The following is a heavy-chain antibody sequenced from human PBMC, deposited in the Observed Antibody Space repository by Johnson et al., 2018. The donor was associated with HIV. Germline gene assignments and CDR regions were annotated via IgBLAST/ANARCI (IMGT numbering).Heavy chain of an antibody. V-gene: IGHV3-72*01. CDR3: ARGGYYDILTGYYALAAFDI. J-gene: IGHJ3*02. Sequence: VQLVESGGGLVQPRGSLRLSCAASGFNFSDHYMDCVRQAPGKGLEWVGRTRNKANCYTTEYAASVKGRFTISRDNSKHSLYLQMNSLKTEDTAVYYCARGGYYDILTGYYALAAFDIWGQGTMVTVSS. CDR1: GFNFSDHY. D-gene: IGHD3-9*01. CDR2: TRNKANCYTT.